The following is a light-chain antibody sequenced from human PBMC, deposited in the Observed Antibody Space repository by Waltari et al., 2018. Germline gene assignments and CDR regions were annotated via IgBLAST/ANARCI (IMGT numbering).Light chain of an antibody. CDR3: VLYMSRDIL. CDR2: STN. J-gene: IGLJ3*02. CDR1: SGSVSISHY. V-gene: IGLV8-61*01. Sequence: QTVVTQEPSFSVSPGGTVTLTCGLSSGSVSISHYPSWYQPTPGQPPRRLTYSTNPRSSGVPDRYSGSILGKKAALTITGAQADDEAAYYCVLYMSRDILFGGGTKLTVL.